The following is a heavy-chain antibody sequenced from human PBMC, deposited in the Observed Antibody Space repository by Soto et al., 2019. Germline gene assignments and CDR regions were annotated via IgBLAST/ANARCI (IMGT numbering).Heavy chain of an antibody. CDR1: GFSLSTSGMC. V-gene: IGHV2-70*11. D-gene: IGHD3-10*01. Sequence: GSGPTLVNPTQTLTLTCTFSGFSLSTSGMCVSWIRQPPGKALEWLARIDWDDDKYYSTSLKTRLTISKDTSKNQVVLTMTNMDPVDTATYYCARMLYGSGSYYTAPQSDDYYYYYYLDVWGKGTTVTVSS. J-gene: IGHJ6*03. CDR2: IDWDDDK. CDR3: ARMLYGSGSYYTAPQSDDYYYYYYLDV.